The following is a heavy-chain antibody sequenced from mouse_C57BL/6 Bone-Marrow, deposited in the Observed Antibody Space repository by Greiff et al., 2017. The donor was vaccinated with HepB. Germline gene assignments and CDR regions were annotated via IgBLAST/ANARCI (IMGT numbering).Heavy chain of an antibody. J-gene: IGHJ1*03. CDR3: ARERGTNWYFDV. V-gene: IGHV5-16*01. D-gene: IGHD2-14*01. CDR1: GFTFSDYY. Sequence: EVQLQESEGGLVKPGSSMKLSCTASGFTFSDYYMAWVRQVPEKGLEWVANINYDGSSTYYLDSLKSRFIISRDNAKNILYLQMSSLKSEDTATYYCARERGTNWYFDVWGTGTTVTVSS. CDR2: INYDGSST.